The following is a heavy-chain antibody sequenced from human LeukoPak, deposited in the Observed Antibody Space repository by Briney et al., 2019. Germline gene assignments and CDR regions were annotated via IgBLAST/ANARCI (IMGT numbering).Heavy chain of an antibody. J-gene: IGHJ4*02. CDR2: INHSGST. Sequence: SETLSLTCAVSGGSFSGYYWSWIRQPPGKGLEWIGEINHSGSTNYNPSLKRRVTISVDTSKNQFSLKLSSVTAADTAVYYCARPRGYYVKGYFDYWGQGTLVTVSS. D-gene: IGHD1-26*01. V-gene: IGHV4-34*01. CDR3: ARPRGYYVKGYFDY. CDR1: GGSFSGYY.